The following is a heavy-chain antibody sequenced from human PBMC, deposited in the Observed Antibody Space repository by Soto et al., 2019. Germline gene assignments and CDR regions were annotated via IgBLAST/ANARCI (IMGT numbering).Heavy chain of an antibody. CDR1: GGTLSDHG. J-gene: IGHJ3*02. D-gene: IGHD3-10*01. CDR2: TIPVFNTA. Sequence: QGQLEQSGAAVKKPGSSVKVSCKASGGTLSDHGVAWLRQAPGQGLEWMGGTIPVFNTAKYAQKFQGRVTVTADKFTNIAYMELRSLRSEDTAFYFCARGVYGSGNYYTGPSAFDIWGQGTMVIVSS. CDR3: ARGVYGSGNYYTGPSAFDI. V-gene: IGHV1-69*06.